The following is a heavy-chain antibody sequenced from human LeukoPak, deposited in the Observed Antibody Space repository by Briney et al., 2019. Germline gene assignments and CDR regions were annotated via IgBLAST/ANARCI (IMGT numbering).Heavy chain of an antibody. J-gene: IGHJ4*02. D-gene: IGHD3-10*01. V-gene: IGHV4-34*01. CDR1: GGSFSGYY. Sequence: KASETLSLTCAVYGGSFSGYYWSWIRQPPGKGLEWIGEINHSGSTNYNPSLKSRVTISVDTSKNQFSLKLSSVTAADTAVYYCARGYGSGSYYPGGYWGQGTLVTVSS. CDR2: INHSGST. CDR3: ARGYGSGSYYPGGY.